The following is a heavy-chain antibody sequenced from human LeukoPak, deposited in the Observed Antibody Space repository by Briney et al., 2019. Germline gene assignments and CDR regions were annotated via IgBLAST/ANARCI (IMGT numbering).Heavy chain of an antibody. Sequence: SGTLSLTCGVSGGSLINTNWWTWVRQPPGKGLEWIAEVHLDGRTNYNPSLESRLTMSVDVSENQVSLKLTSVTAADTAVYYCAREGGFYRPLDYSGQGTLVTVSS. CDR3: AREGGFYRPLDY. V-gene: IGHV4-4*02. D-gene: IGHD3-3*01. J-gene: IGHJ4*02. CDR1: GGSLINTNW. CDR2: VHLDGRT.